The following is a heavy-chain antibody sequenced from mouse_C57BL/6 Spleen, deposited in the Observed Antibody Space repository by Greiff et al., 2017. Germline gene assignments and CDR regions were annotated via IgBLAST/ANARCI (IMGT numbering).Heavy chain of an antibody. V-gene: IGHV1-18*01. Sequence: VQLQQSGPELVKPGASVKIPCKASGYTFTDYNMDWVKQSPGKSLEWIGDINPNNGGTSYNQKFKGKATLTVDKSSSTAYMELNSLTSEDSAVYYCARHGSSYRYFDVWGTGTTVTVSS. D-gene: IGHD1-1*01. CDR2: INPNNGGT. CDR3: ARHGSSYRYFDV. CDR1: GYTFTDYN. J-gene: IGHJ1*03.